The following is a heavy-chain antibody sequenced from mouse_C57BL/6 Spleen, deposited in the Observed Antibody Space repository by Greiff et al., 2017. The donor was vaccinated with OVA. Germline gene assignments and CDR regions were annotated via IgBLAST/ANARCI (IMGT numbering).Heavy chain of an antibody. CDR1: GYTFTSYW. J-gene: IGHJ2*01. Sequence: QVQLQQPGAELVKPGASVKMSCKASGYTFTSYWITWVKPRPGQGLEWIGDIYPGSGSTNYNEKFKSKATLTVDTSSSTAYMQLSSLTSEDSAVYYCAREELGRGYFDYWGQGTTLTVSS. CDR3: AREELGRGYFDY. D-gene: IGHD4-1*01. V-gene: IGHV1-55*01. CDR2: IYPGSGST.